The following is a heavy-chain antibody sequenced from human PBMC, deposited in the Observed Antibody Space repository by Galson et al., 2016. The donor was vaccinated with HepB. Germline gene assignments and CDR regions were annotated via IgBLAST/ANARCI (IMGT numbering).Heavy chain of an antibody. CDR1: GFTFSRYG. V-gene: IGHV3-33*01. J-gene: IGHJ4*02. Sequence: SLRLSCAASGFTFSRYGMHWVRQAPGKGLEWVALIWSDGSNKYYADSVKGRFTISRDNSKNTAYLQMNSLRAEDRAVYYCAREAGIAAAATYDYWGQGTQVTVSS. CDR2: IWSDGSNK. D-gene: IGHD6-13*01. CDR3: AREAGIAAAATYDY.